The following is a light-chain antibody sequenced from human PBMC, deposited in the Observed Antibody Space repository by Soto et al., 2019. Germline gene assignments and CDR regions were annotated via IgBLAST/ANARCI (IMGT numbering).Light chain of an antibody. J-gene: IGKJ5*01. CDR1: QSVSSSTY. Sequence: EIMLTQSPGTLSLSPGERGTLSCRASQSVSSSTYVAWYQQKPGQAPRLLIYDASSRATGIPDRFSGSGSGTDFTLTISRLEPEDFAVHYCQQYGSSPITFGQGTRLEIK. CDR2: DAS. V-gene: IGKV3-20*01. CDR3: QQYGSSPIT.